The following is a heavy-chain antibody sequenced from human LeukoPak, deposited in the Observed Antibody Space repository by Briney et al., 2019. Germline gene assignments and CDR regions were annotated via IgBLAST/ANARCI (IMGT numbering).Heavy chain of an antibody. D-gene: IGHD2-15*01. CDR3: ARERINYFYGMDG. CDR2: IYYSGST. J-gene: IGHJ6*02. V-gene: IGHV4-59*01. CDR1: GGSISSYY. Sequence: SETLSLTCTVSGGSISSYYWSWIRQPPGKGLEWIGYIYYSGSTNYNPSLRSRVTISVDTSKNQFSLRLSSVTAADTAVYYCARERINYFYGMDGWGQGTTVTVSS.